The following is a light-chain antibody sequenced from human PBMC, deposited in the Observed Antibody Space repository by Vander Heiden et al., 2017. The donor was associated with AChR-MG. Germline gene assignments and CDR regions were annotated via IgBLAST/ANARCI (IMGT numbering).Light chain of an antibody. J-gene: IGLJ2*01. V-gene: IGLV2-14*01. Sequence: QSALTPPASGSGPPGPSTTISCTGTSRDAGGYNYVSWYQQHPGKAPKLMIYDVSKRPSGVSNRFSGSKSGNTASMTISGLQAEDEADYYCSSYTSSSTRVVFGGGTKLTVL. CDR1: SRDAGGYNY. CDR2: DVS. CDR3: SSYTSSSTRVV.